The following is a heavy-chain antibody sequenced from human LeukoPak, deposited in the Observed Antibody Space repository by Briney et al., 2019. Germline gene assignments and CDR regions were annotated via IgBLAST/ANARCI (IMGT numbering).Heavy chain of an antibody. CDR1: GFTFDDYA. CDR3: AKGFLFYDILTGYDY. J-gene: IGHJ4*02. Sequence: GRSLRLSCAASGFTFDDYAMHWVRQAPGKGLEWVSGISWNSGSIGYADSVKGRFTISRDNAKNSLYLQMNSLRAEDTALYYCAKGFLFYDILTGYDYWGQGTLVTVSS. CDR2: ISWNSGSI. V-gene: IGHV3-9*01. D-gene: IGHD3-9*01.